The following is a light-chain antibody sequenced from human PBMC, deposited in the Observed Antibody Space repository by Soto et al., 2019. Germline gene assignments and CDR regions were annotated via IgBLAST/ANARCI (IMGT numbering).Light chain of an antibody. J-gene: IGLJ1*01. CDR2: EVS. CDR1: SSDIGGYND. Sequence: QSVLTQPASVSGCPGQSMTIPCTGTSSDIGGYNDVSWYQQHPGKAPKLMIYEVSHRPSGISNRFSGSKSGNTASLTISGLQAEDEADYYCSSYTSSVAHVFGTGTKVTVL. CDR3: SSYTSSVAHV. V-gene: IGLV2-14*01.